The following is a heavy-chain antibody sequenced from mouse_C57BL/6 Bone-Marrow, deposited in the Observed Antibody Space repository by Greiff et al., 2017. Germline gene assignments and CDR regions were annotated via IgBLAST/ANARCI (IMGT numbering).Heavy chain of an antibody. CDR2: IDPSDSYT. CDR3: AREGGY. Sequence: QVQLQQPGAELVKPGASVKLSCKASGYTFTSYWMQWVKQRPGQGLEWIGEIDPSDSYTNYNQKFKGKATLTVDTSSSTASMQLHSLTSEDSAVYYCAREGGYWGQGTTLTVSS. V-gene: IGHV1-50*01. J-gene: IGHJ2*01. CDR1: GYTFTSYW.